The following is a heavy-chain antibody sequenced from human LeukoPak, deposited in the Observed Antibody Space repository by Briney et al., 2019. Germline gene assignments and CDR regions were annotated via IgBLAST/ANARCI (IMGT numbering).Heavy chain of an antibody. D-gene: IGHD3-10*01. CDR3: VKDVGGPSDY. V-gene: IGHV3-48*01. Sequence: GGSLRLSCAASGFTFSSYSMNWVRQAPGKGLEWVSYISSSSSTIYYADSVKGRFTISRDNAKNSLYLQMDSLRAEDTAVYYCVKDVGGPSDYWGQGTLVTVSS. J-gene: IGHJ4*02. CDR1: GFTFSSYS. CDR2: ISSSSSTI.